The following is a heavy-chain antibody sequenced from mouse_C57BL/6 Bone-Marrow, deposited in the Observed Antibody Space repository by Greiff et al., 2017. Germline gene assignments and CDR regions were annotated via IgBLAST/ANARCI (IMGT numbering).Heavy chain of an antibody. CDR3: ARQWGRLDY. V-gene: IGHV1-52*01. CDR1: GYTFTSYW. CDR2: IDPSDSET. D-gene: IGHD6-1*01. J-gene: IGHJ2*01. Sequence: VKLQQPGAELVRPGSSVKLSCKASGYTFTSYWMHWVKQRPIQGLEWIGNIDPSDSETNYNQKFKDKATLTVDKSSSTAYMQLSSLTSEDSAVYYCARQWGRLDYWGKGTTLTVSS.